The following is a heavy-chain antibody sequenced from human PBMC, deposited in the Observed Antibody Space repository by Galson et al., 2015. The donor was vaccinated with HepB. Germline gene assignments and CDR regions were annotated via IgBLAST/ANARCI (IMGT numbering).Heavy chain of an antibody. CDR1: GFTVRNAW. V-gene: IGHV3-15*01. J-gene: IGHJ6*02. D-gene: IGHD1-26*01. CDR3: TTDGGSGGYFNYFFYYAVGV. Sequence: SLRLSCAASGFTVRNAWMSWVRQAPGKGLEWVGRIKTKSDGGTTDYATPVRGRFTISRDDSKNTLYLQMKSLKTEDTAVYYCTTDGGSGGYFNYFFYYAVGVWGQGTTVTVSS. CDR2: IKTKSDGGTT.